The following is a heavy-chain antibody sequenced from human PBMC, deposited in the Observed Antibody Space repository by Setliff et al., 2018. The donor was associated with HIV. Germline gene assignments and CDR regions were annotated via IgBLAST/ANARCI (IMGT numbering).Heavy chain of an antibody. D-gene: IGHD3-22*01. CDR2: IYPGDSDT. J-gene: IGHJ4*02. Sequence: PGESLKISCKASGYSFNRYFIGWVRQMPGKGLEWMAIIYPGDSDTRYSPSFRGQVTISADKSISTAYLQWSSLKDSDTAVYYCARAVGGSNYFDYSGYQDFWGQGTRVTVSS. CDR1: GYSFNRYF. CDR3: ARAVGGSNYFDYSGYQDF. V-gene: IGHV5-51*01.